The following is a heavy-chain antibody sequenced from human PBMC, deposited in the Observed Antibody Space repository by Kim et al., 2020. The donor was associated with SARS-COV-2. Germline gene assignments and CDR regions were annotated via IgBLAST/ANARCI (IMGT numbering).Heavy chain of an antibody. CDR2: IDPSDSYT. Sequence: GESLKISCKGSGYSFTSYWISWVRQMPGKGLEWMGRIDPSDSYTNYSPSFQGHVTISADKSISTAYLQWSSLKASDTAMYYCARRIYGSGSEWGAFDIWGQGTMVTVSS. V-gene: IGHV5-10-1*01. J-gene: IGHJ3*02. CDR1: GYSFTSYW. D-gene: IGHD3-10*01. CDR3: ARRIYGSGSEWGAFDI.